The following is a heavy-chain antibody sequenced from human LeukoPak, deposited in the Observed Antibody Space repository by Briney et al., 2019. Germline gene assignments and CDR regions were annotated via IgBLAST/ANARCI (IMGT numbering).Heavy chain of an antibody. CDR1: GFTFSGSA. V-gene: IGHV3-73*01. D-gene: IGHD1-7*01. CDR2: IRTKVNSYAT. Sequence: GGSLRLSCAAPGFTFSGSALHWVRQASGKGLEWVGRIRTKVNSYATAYAESVKGRFTISRDDSKNTAYLQMNSLKIEDTAVYYCTRHGELEGTPHWGQGTRVTVSS. J-gene: IGHJ4*02. CDR3: TRHGELEGTPH.